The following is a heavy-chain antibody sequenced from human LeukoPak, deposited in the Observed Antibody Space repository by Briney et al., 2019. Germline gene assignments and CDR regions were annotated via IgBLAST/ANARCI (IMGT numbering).Heavy chain of an antibody. D-gene: IGHD2-15*01. V-gene: IGHV3-7*01. CDR1: GFTPSRYS. CDR2: INKNVREK. J-gene: IGHJ4*02. CDR3: ARERRCSGGSCYSKRLCY. Sequence: SMSLSCALSGFTPSRYSMSWVRHAPEGGLGWVANINKNVREKYYVDSVKGRSTISRDNAMKSLYPQMNTLRAEDRAGYYCARERRCSGGSCYSKRLCYWGQGTLVTVSS.